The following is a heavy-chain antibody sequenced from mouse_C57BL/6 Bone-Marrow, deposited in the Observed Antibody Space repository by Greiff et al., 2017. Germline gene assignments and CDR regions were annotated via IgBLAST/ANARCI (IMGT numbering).Heavy chain of an antibody. Sequence: EVKLVESGGGLVKPGGSLKLSCAASGFTFSDYGMHWVRQAPEKGLEWVAYISSGSSTIYYADTVKGRFTISRDNAKNTLFLQMTSLRSEDTAMYYCAAQYYGSSYGAMDYWGQGTSVTVSA. D-gene: IGHD1-1*01. CDR3: AAQYYGSSYGAMDY. V-gene: IGHV5-17*01. CDR1: GFTFSDYG. CDR2: ISSGSSTI. J-gene: IGHJ4*01.